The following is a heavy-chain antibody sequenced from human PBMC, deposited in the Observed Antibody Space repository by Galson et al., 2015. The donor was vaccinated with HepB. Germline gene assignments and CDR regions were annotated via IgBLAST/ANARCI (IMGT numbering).Heavy chain of an antibody. Sequence: SLRLSCAASGFTFSSYAMSWVRQAPGKGLEWVSAISGSGGSTYYADSVKGRFTISRDNSKNTLYLQMNSLRAEDTAVYYCAKAMVITMIVVVITPFDYWGQGTLVTVSS. CDR2: ISGSGGST. CDR3: AKAMVITMIVVVITPFDY. D-gene: IGHD3-22*01. CDR1: GFTFSSYA. V-gene: IGHV3-23*01. J-gene: IGHJ4*02.